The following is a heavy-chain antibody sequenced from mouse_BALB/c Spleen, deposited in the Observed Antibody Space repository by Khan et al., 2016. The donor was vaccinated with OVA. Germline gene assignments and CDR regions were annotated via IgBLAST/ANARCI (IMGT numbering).Heavy chain of an antibody. CDR2: IDPANGYS. V-gene: IGHV14-3*02. Sequence: VQLQQSGAELVKPGASVKLSCTASGFNIKDSYMHWVKQRPEQGLEWIGRIDPANGYSQYDPTFPGKATITADTSSNTAYLQLSSLTSEDPSVDYCGRSPRSSIYWGQGTLVTVSA. D-gene: IGHD1-1*01. J-gene: IGHJ3*01. CDR1: GFNIKDSY. CDR3: GRSPRSSIY.